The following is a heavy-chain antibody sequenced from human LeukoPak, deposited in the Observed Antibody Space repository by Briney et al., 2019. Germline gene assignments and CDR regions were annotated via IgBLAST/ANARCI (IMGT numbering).Heavy chain of an antibody. V-gene: IGHV1-69*01. CDR2: IIPIFGTA. CDR1: GGTFSSYA. CDR3: AGAEGRWLQFGLPDY. D-gene: IGHD5-24*01. J-gene: IGHJ4*02. Sequence: SVKVSCKASGGTFSSYAISWVRQAPGQGLEWMGGIIPIFGTANYAQTFQGRVTITADESTSTAYMELSSLRSEDTAVYYCAGAEGRWLQFGLPDYWGQGTLVTVSS.